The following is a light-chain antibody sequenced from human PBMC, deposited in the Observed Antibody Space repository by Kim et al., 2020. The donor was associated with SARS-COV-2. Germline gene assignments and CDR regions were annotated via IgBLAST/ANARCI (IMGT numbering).Light chain of an antibody. CDR3: KQYKTYWT. V-gene: IGKV1-5*03. J-gene: IGKJ1*01. CDR2: QAS. Sequence: DIQMTQSPSTLSAFVGDRVTMTCRASQSVDGWLAWYQQKPGKAPRLLIYQASKLASGVPSRFSGSGSGTDFTLTVSNLQSDDSAVYYCKQYKTYWTFGPGTKVDSK. CDR1: QSVDGW.